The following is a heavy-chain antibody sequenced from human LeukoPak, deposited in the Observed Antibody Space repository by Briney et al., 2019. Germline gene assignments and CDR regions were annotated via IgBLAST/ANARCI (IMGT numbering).Heavy chain of an antibody. D-gene: IGHD2-2*01. CDR3: ARGPIVVVPAAMKFGPFDI. V-gene: IGHV4-34*01. CDR1: GGSFSGYY. J-gene: IGHJ3*02. CDR2: IYHSRNT. Sequence: SETLSLTCAVYGGSFSGYYWSWIRQPPGKGLEWIGEIYHSRNTDYNSSLKSRVTISVDTSKNQFSLRVTSVTAADTAVYYCARGPIVVVPAAMKFGPFDIWGQGTMVTVSS.